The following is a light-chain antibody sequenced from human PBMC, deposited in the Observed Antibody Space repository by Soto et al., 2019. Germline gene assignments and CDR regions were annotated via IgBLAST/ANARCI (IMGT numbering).Light chain of an antibody. Sequence: QSVLTQPASVCAAPGQKVTISCSGSSSNIGNNYVSWYQQLPGTAPKLLIYDNNKRPSGIPDRFSGSKSGTSATLGITGLQTGDEADYYCGTWDSSLSAGVFGTGTKVTVL. CDR1: SSNIGNNY. CDR2: DNN. J-gene: IGLJ1*01. CDR3: GTWDSSLSAGV. V-gene: IGLV1-51*01.